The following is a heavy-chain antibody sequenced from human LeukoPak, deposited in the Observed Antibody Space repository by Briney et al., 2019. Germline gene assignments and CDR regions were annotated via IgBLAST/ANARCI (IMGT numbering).Heavy chain of an antibody. J-gene: IGHJ3*02. CDR2: ISYDGRNK. V-gene: IGHV3-30*04. CDR3: AREGGSYDFWSGYFSRDEAFDI. Sequence: GRSLRLSCAASGSTFSSYAMHWVRQAPGKGLEWVAVISYDGRNKYYADSVKGRFTISRDNSKNSLYLQMNSLRAEDTAVYYCAREGGSYDFWSGYFSRDEAFDIWGQGTMVTVSS. D-gene: IGHD3-3*01. CDR1: GSTFSSYA.